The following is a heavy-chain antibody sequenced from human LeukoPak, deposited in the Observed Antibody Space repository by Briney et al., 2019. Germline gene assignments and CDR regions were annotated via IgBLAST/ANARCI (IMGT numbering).Heavy chain of an antibody. J-gene: IGHJ4*02. CDR3: ASVSGSYVVDY. CDR1: GGSFSGYY. V-gene: IGHV4-34*01. Sequence: SETLSLTCAVYGGSFSGYYWSWIRQPPGKGLEWIGEINHSGSTNYNPSLKSRVTISVDTSKNQFSLKLSSVTAADTAVYYCASVSGSYVVDYWGQGTLVTVSS. CDR2: INHSGST. D-gene: IGHD1-26*01.